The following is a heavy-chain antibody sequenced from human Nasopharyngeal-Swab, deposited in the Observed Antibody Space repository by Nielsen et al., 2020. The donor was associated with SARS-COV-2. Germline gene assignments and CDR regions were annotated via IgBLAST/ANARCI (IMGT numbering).Heavy chain of an antibody. Sequence: WIRQPPGKGLEWVAVISYDGSNKYYADSVKGRFTISRDNSKNTLYLQMNSLRAEDTAVHYCAKDRGYSSSWYIFDYWGQGTLATVSS. D-gene: IGHD6-13*01. J-gene: IGHJ4*02. CDR3: AKDRGYSSSWYIFDY. CDR2: ISYDGSNK. V-gene: IGHV3-30*18.